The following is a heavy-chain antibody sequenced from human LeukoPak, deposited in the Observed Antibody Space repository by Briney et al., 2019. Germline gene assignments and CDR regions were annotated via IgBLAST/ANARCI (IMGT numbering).Heavy chain of an antibody. CDR1: GFTFSSCA. Sequence: PGGSLRLSCAASGFTFSSCAMNWVRQAPGKGLEWVSGISGSGGITHYADSVRGRFTISRDNSKNTLYLQMNSLRAEDTAVYYCARYRLGNSFDYWGQGTLVTVSS. V-gene: IGHV3-23*01. J-gene: IGHJ4*02. CDR2: ISGSGGIT. D-gene: IGHD6-19*01. CDR3: ARYRLGNSFDY.